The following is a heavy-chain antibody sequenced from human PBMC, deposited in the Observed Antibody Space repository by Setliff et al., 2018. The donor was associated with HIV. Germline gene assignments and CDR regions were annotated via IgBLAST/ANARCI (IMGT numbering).Heavy chain of an antibody. CDR2: MNAGNGNT. D-gene: IGHD3-22*01. CDR3: ARGRRITMIVVARWDAFDI. Sequence: ASVKVSCKASGYTFTSYAMHWVRQAPGQRLEWMGWMNAGNGNTKYSQKFQGRVTITRDTSASTAYMELSSLRSEDTAVYYCARGRRITMIVVARWDAFDIWGQGTMVTVS. CDR1: GYTFTSYA. V-gene: IGHV1-3*01. J-gene: IGHJ3*02.